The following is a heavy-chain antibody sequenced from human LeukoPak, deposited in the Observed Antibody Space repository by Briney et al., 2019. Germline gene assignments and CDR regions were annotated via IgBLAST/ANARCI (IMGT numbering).Heavy chain of an antibody. CDR1: GGTFSSYA. D-gene: IGHD1-1*01. CDR3: ARSAYNWNFGGYYYGMDV. CDR2: IIPILGIA. Sequence: GASVKVSCKASGGTFSSYAISWVRQAPGQGLEWMGRIIPILGIANYAQKFQGRVTITADKSTSTAYMELSSLRSEDTAVYYCARSAYNWNFGGYYYGMDVWGQGTTVTVSS. V-gene: IGHV1-69*04. J-gene: IGHJ6*02.